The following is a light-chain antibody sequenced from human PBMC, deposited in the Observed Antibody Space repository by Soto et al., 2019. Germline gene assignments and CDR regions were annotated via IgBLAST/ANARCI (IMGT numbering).Light chain of an antibody. CDR1: QSVSIH. V-gene: IGKV3-11*01. CDR3: QQRSSAIT. J-gene: IGKJ5*01. CDR2: DAS. Sequence: EIVLTHSPATLSLSPGERATLACGASQSVSIHLAWFQQRPGQAPRLLIYDASNRATGIPARFSGRGSGTDFTLSISSPEPEDFAVYYCQQRSSAITFGQGTRLEIK.